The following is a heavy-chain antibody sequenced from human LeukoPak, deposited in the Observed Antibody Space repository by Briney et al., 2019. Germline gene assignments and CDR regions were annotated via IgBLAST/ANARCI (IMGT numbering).Heavy chain of an antibody. D-gene: IGHD3-9*01. J-gene: IGHJ4*02. CDR1: GFSLSTSGVG. CDR3: AHQNYDILTGFWDTGLDY. CDR2: IYGNDDK. V-gene: IGHV2-5*01. Sequence: ESGPTLVKPTQTLTLTCTFSGFSLSTSGVGVAWIRQAPGKALEWLAVIYGNDDKRYSPSLKSRLTITKDTSKNQVALTMTNMDPVDTATSYCAHQNYDILTGFWDTGLDYWGQGTLVTVSS.